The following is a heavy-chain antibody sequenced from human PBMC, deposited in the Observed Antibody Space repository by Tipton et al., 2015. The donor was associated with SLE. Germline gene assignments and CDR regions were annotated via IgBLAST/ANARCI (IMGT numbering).Heavy chain of an antibody. CDR3: ARAPEGDLLGGMDV. V-gene: IGHV4-59*11. CDR2: VFYRGRT. CDR1: GDSISRHY. D-gene: IGHD3-16*01. J-gene: IGHJ6*02. Sequence: LRLSCTVSGDSISRHYWTWFRQPPGRGLEWIGWVFYRGRTNYNPFLKSRVTISLDTSKNQFSLKVRSLTAADTAVYYCARAPEGDLLGGMDVWGQGTPVTVSS.